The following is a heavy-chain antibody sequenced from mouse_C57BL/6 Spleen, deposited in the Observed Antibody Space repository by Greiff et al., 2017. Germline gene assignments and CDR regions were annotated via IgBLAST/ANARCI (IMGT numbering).Heavy chain of an antibody. D-gene: IGHD2-1*01. J-gene: IGHJ1*03. V-gene: IGHV1-82*01. CDR2: IYPGDGDT. CDR1: GYAFSSSW. CDR3: ARGGLLWYQKDWYFDV. Sequence: QVQLKQSGPELVKPGASVKLSCKASGYAFSSSWMNWVKQRPGKGLEWIGRIYPGDGDTNYNGKLKGKATLTADKSSSTAYMQLSRLTSEDSAVYFGARGGLLWYQKDWYFDVWGTGTTVTVSS.